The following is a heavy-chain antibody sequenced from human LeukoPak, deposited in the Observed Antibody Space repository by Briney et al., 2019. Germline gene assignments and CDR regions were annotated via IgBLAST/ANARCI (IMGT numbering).Heavy chain of an antibody. V-gene: IGHV3-11*03. CDR2: ISSSSSYT. D-gene: IGHD4-17*01. J-gene: IGHJ4*02. CDR1: GFTFSDYY. Sequence: GGSLRLSCAASGFTFSDYYMSWIRPAPGKGLEWVSDISSSSSYTNYADSVKGRSTISRDNAKNSLYLQMNSLRAEDTAVYYCARGGRVTTVINYWGQGTLVTVSS. CDR3: ARGGRVTTVINY.